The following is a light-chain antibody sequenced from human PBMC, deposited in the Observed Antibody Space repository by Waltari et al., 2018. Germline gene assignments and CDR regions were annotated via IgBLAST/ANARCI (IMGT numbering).Light chain of an antibody. CDR2: WAS. J-gene: IGKJ1*01. CDR3: QQYYSHVRT. Sequence: DIVMTQSPDYLAVSLGERATTNCKSSQSVLYSSNNKNYLAWYQQKPGQPPKLLIYWASTRESGVPDRFSGSGSGTEFTLTISSLQAEDVAVYYCQQYYSHVRTFGQGTKVEVK. V-gene: IGKV4-1*01. CDR1: QSVLYSSNNKNY.